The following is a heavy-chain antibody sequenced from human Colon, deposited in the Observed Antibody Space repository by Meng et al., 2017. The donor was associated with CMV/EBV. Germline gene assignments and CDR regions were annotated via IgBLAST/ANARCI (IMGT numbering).Heavy chain of an antibody. J-gene: IGHJ5*02. Sequence: GFTFSAYSMNWVRQAPGKGLEWVASISGDSANIYYADSLRGRFTISRDNAKSSLYLQMTSLRAEDTAVYYCARDMIGPKIVAAVFDPWGQGTLVTVSS. D-gene: IGHD2-21*01. CDR2: ISGDSANI. CDR1: GFTFSAYS. V-gene: IGHV3-21*01. CDR3: ARDMIGPKIVAAVFDP.